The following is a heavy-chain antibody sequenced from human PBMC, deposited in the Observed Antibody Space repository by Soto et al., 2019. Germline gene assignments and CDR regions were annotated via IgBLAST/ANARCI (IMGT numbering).Heavy chain of an antibody. D-gene: IGHD2-8*01. CDR3: TRGVLA. J-gene: IGHJ5*02. CDR1: VGSFNSGGYS. CDR2: ISPSGSP. V-gene: IGHV4-30-2*01. Sequence: PSETLSLTCSVSVGSFNSGGYSWSWIRQPPGKGLEWIGFISPSGSPAYNPSLKSRVTISVDRSNNQISLEISSVTAADTAVYYCTRGVLAWGPGTLVTVSS.